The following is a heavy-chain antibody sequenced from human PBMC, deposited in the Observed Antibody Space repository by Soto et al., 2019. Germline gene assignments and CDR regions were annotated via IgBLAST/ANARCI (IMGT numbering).Heavy chain of an antibody. D-gene: IGHD3-10*01. Sequence: QVQLQESGPGLVKPSETLSLTCTVSGGSITSYYWSWIRQPPGKGLEWIGYIHNSGSTSYNPSLQSRVTISADVSKNLFSLDLRSVTTADTVVDYRARRWSGTDYWGHGTLVTVSS. CDR1: GGSITSYY. J-gene: IGHJ4*01. CDR2: IHNSGST. CDR3: ARRWSGTDY. V-gene: IGHV4-59*01.